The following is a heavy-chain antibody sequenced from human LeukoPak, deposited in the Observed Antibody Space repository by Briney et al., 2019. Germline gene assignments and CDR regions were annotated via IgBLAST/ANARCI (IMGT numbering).Heavy chain of an antibody. J-gene: IGHJ6*04. Sequence: PSETLSLTCTVSGYSISSGYYWGWIRQPPGKGLEWIGSIYHSGSTYYNPSLKSRVTISVDTSKNQFSLKLSSVTAADTAVYYCASQGFITIFGVAPSMDVWGKGTTVTVSS. CDR1: GYSISSGYY. CDR2: IYHSGST. V-gene: IGHV4-38-2*02. D-gene: IGHD3-3*01. CDR3: ASQGFITIFGVAPSMDV.